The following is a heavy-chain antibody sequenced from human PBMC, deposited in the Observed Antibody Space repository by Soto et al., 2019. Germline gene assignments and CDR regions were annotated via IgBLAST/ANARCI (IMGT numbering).Heavy chain of an antibody. J-gene: IGHJ6*02. CDR1: GFTFGDYA. Sequence: PGGSLRLSCTASGFTFGDYAMSWLRPAPGKGLEWVGFIRSKAYGGTTEYAASVKGRFTISREDSKSIAYLQMNSLKTEDTAVYYCTRYSSSWFLYYYGMDVWGQGTTVTVSS. CDR3: TRYSSSWFLYYYGMDV. CDR2: IRSKAYGGTT. D-gene: IGHD6-13*01. V-gene: IGHV3-49*03.